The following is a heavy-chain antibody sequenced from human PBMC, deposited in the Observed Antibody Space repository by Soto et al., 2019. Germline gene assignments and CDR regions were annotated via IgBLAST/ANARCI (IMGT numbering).Heavy chain of an antibody. Sequence: GSLRLSCAASGFAFRNYPMTWVRQAPGKGLDWVSTISGSGVDTYYPNSVEGRVTISRDNSKNTLYLQINSLRAEDTAVYYCAKGGLLPRANRWFWGQGTLVTVSS. CDR1: GFAFRNYP. CDR3: AKGGLLPRANRWF. D-gene: IGHD2-2*01. CDR2: ISGSGVDT. J-gene: IGHJ4*02. V-gene: IGHV3-23*01.